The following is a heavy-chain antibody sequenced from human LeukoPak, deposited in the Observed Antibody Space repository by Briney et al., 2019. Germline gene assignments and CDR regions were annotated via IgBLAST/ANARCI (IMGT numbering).Heavy chain of an antibody. CDR1: GFTNSNSS. V-gene: IGHV1-58*01. CDR3: AATSIRMVQRIIYYGKDV. CDR2: IVVGTGKT. Sequence: SVKVSCKASGFTNSNSSVQWVRQARGQRPEWIGWIVVGTGKTNYAQRLQERVTITRDMSTGTVDMELSRLRSEDTAVYYCAATSIRMVQRIIYYGKDVWGQGTTVTVSS. D-gene: IGHD3-10*01. J-gene: IGHJ6*02.